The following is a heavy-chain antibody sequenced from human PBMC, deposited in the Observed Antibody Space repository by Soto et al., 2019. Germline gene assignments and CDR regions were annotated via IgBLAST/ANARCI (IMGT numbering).Heavy chain of an antibody. Sequence: QVQLVQTGAEEKKPGASVKVSCKASGYTFTSYAMHWVRQAPGQRLEWMGWINAGNGNTKYSQKFQGRVTITRDTSASTDYRELSSLRSEGTAVYYCARQGGSSSGWFDPWGQGTLVTVSS. V-gene: IGHV1-3*05. CDR1: GYTFTSYA. CDR2: INAGNGNT. CDR3: ARQGGSSSGWFDP. J-gene: IGHJ5*02. D-gene: IGHD6-6*01.